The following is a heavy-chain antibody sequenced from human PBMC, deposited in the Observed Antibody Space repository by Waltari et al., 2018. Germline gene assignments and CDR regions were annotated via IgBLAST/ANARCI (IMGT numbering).Heavy chain of an antibody. Sequence: QVQLQQWGAGLLKPSETLSLTCAVYGGSFSGYYWSWIRQPPGKGLEWIGEINHSGSTNYNPSLKSRVTISVDTSKNQFSLKLSSVTAADTAVYYCARLGDYSSSSRPAHVDYWGQGTLVTVSS. CDR1: GGSFSGYY. J-gene: IGHJ4*02. CDR3: ARLGDYSSSSRPAHVDY. CDR2: INHSGST. D-gene: IGHD6-6*01. V-gene: IGHV4-34*01.